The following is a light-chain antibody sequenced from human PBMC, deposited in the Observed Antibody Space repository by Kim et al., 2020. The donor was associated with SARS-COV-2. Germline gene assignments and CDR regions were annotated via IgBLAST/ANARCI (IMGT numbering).Light chain of an antibody. CDR3: QQYDNPPLT. CDR1: QDISNY. V-gene: IGKV1-33*01. CDR2: DAS. J-gene: IGKJ4*01. Sequence: DIQMTQSPSSLSAYVGDRVTITCQASQDISNYLNWYQQKPGKAPKLLIYDASNLETGVPSRFSGSGSGTDFTFTISSLQPEDIATYYCQQYDNPPLTFGGGTKVDIK.